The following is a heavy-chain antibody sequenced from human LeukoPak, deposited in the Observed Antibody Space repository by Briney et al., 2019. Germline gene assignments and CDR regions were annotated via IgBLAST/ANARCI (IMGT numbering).Heavy chain of an antibody. CDR3: AKAYYYDSSAPIDY. Sequence: GGSLRLSCAASGFTFSSYAMSWVRQAPGKGLEWVSAISGSGGSTYYADSVKGRFTISRDNSKNTLYLQMNGLRAEDTAVYYCAKAYYYDSSAPIDYWGQGTLVTVSS. CDR2: ISGSGGST. V-gene: IGHV3-23*01. CDR1: GFTFSSYA. D-gene: IGHD3-22*01. J-gene: IGHJ4*02.